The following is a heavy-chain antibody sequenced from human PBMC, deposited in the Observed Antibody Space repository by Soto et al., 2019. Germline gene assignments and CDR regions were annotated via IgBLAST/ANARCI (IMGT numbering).Heavy chain of an antibody. D-gene: IGHD3-22*01. CDR3: AKDREAYYDSSGYYPPYYYYGMDV. Sequence: GGSLRLSCAASGFTFSSYAMSWVRQAPGKGLEWVSAISGSGGSTYYADSVKGRFTISRDNSKNTLYLQMNSLRAEDTAVYYCAKDREAYYDSSGYYPPYYYYGMDVWGQGTTVTVSS. CDR1: GFTFSSYA. V-gene: IGHV3-23*01. CDR2: ISGSGGST. J-gene: IGHJ6*02.